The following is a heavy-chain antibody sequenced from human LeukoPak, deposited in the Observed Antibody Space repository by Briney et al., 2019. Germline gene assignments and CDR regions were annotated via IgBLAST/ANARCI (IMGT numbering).Heavy chain of an antibody. CDR1: GGTFSSYA. V-gene: IGHV1-69*06. Sequence: SVKVSCKTSGGTFSSYAISWVRQAPGQGLEWMGGIIPIFGTANYAQKFQGRVTITADKSTSTAYMELSSLRSEDTAVYYCASATLRCSGGSCYEMDVWGKGTTVTVSS. D-gene: IGHD2-15*01. CDR2: IIPIFGTA. CDR3: ASATLRCSGGSCYEMDV. J-gene: IGHJ6*04.